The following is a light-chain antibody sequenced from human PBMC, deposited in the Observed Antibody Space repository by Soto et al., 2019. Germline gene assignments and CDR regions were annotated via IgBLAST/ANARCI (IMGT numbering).Light chain of an antibody. CDR3: SSYTSSGTLYV. CDR1: SSDIGGSKY. Sequence: QPVLTQPASLSGSPGQSITISCTGTSSDIGGSKYVSWYQQHPGKAPKLMIYEVTYRPSGVSDRFSGSKSGNTASLTVSALQAEDEADYYCSSYTSSGTLYVFGTGTKLTVL. CDR2: EVT. J-gene: IGLJ1*01. V-gene: IGLV2-14*01.